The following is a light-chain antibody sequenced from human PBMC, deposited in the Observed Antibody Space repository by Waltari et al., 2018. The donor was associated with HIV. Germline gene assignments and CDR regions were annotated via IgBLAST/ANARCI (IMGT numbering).Light chain of an antibody. CDR1: QGISNH. J-gene: IGKJ5*01. V-gene: IGKV1-9*01. CDR2: AAS. Sequence: SPSVLSVSVGDRVTITCRASQGISNHLAWYQQSPGKSPKLLIYAASTLQTGVPSRFSGGGSGTEFTLTISSLQPEDSATYYCQQFQSFPLTFGQGTRLEIK. CDR3: QQFQSFPLT.